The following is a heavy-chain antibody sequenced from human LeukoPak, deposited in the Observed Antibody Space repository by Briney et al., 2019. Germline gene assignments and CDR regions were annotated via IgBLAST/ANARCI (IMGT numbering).Heavy chain of an antibody. CDR2: IYYSGTT. CDR3: ARGVYIAAAQYGY. D-gene: IGHD6-13*01. J-gene: IGHJ4*02. V-gene: IGHV4-59*01. CDR1: GGSISGYY. Sequence: SETLSLTCTAFGGSISGYYWSWIRQPAGKGLEWIGYIYYSGTTNYNPSLKSRVTISVDTSKNQFSLKLNSVTAADTAVYYCARGVYIAAAQYGYWGQGTLVTASS.